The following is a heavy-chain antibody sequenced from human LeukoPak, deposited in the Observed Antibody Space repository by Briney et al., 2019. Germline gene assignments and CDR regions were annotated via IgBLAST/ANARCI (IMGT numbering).Heavy chain of an antibody. V-gene: IGHV1-2*02. Sequence: PRASVKVSCTASGYTFTGYYMHWVRQAPGQGLEWMGWINPNSGGTNYAQKFQGRVTMTRDTSISTAYMELSRLRSDDTAVYYCARDWTGYCSGGSCYPPQHPQIPFDYWGQGTLVTVSS. J-gene: IGHJ4*02. CDR2: INPNSGGT. CDR3: ARDWTGYCSGGSCYPPQHPQIPFDY. D-gene: IGHD2-15*01. CDR1: GYTFTGYY.